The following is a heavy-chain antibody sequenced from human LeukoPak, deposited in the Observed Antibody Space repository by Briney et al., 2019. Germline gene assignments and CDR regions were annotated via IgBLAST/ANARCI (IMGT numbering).Heavy chain of an antibody. D-gene: IGHD2-15*01. J-gene: IGHJ3*01. CDR3: VRYCNGGSCYRAAFDV. CDR2: MNPNSGNT. Sequence: ASVKVSCKASGYTFTSYDINWVRQATGQGLEWMGWMNPNSGNTGYAQKFQGRVTMTRNTSISTAYMELSSLRAEDTAVYYCVRYCNGGSCYRAAFDVWGPGTMVTVSS. V-gene: IGHV1-8*01. CDR1: GYTFTSYD.